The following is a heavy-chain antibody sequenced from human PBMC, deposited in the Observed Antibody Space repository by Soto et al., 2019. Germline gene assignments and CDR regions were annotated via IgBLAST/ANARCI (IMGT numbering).Heavy chain of an antibody. D-gene: IGHD3-3*01. J-gene: IGHJ6*02. V-gene: IGHV3-33*01. CDR3: ARDASYYSLWSGYYPSRNGMDV. Sequence: QVQVVESGGGLVRPGSSLKLSWAGPGLTFTGFGMPWVRKAPGKGLGGVFLIWYDGSKKSYGDSVKGRFTISRDNSRNTVYLQMNSLRADDTAVYYCARDASYYSLWSGYYPSRNGMDVWGQGTTVTVSS. CDR1: GLTFTGFG. CDR2: IWYDGSKK.